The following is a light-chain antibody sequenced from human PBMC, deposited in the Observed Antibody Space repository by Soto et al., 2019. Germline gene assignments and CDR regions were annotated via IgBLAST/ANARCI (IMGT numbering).Light chain of an antibody. J-gene: IGLJ1*01. CDR1: TSNIGKTF. Sequence: QSVLTQPPSASVTPGQTVNSSCSGSTSNIGKTFVYWYQHFPGAAPKLLIYRNTLRPSGVPDRFSAYKSGTSTSLAISGLRSEDEADYYCASWDNNLSGYVFGTGTKVTVL. CDR2: RNT. V-gene: IGLV1-47*01. CDR3: ASWDNNLSGYV.